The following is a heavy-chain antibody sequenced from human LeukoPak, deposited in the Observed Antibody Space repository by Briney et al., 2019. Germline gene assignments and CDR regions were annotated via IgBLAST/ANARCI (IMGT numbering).Heavy chain of an antibody. Sequence: PGGSLRLSCAASGFTFSSYDMHWVRQAPGKGLEWVAFIWYDGSNTYYADSVKGRFTISRDNSKNTLYLQMNSLRAEDTAVYYCAKLGDCSSTSCYTSDAFDIWGQETMVTVSS. D-gene: IGHD2-2*02. CDR3: AKLGDCSSTSCYTSDAFDI. J-gene: IGHJ3*02. V-gene: IGHV3-30*02. CDR1: GFTFSSYD. CDR2: IWYDGSNT.